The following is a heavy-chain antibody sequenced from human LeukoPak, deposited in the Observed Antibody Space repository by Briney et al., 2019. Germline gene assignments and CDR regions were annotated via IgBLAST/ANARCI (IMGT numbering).Heavy chain of an antibody. V-gene: IGHV1-18*01. CDR1: GYTFTSYG. CDR3: ARASDLLSVFWFDP. CDR2: INAYNANT. D-gene: IGHD3-3*01. Sequence: ASVKVCSKASGYTFTSYGISWVRQAPGQRPEGMGWINAYNANTNYSQKLLGRLTMTTVTSTRTAYMELMSLRSDDTAIYYCARASDLLSVFWFDPWGQGTQVTVSS. J-gene: IGHJ5*02.